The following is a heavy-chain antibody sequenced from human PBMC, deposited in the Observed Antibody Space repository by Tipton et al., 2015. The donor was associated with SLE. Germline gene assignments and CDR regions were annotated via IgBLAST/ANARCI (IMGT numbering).Heavy chain of an antibody. Sequence: TLSLTCTVSGGSISSGSYYWSWIRQPAGKGLEWIGEINHSGSTNYNPSLKSRVTISVDTSKNQFSLKLSSVTAADTAVYYCARRKYGSAADYWGQGTLVTVSS. CDR1: GGSISSGSYY. V-gene: IGHV4-61*10. CDR2: INHSGST. CDR3: ARRKYGSAADY. D-gene: IGHD3-10*01. J-gene: IGHJ4*02.